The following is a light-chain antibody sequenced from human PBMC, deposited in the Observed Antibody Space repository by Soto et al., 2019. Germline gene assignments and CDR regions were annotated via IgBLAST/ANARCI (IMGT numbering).Light chain of an antibody. V-gene: IGKV3-11*01. J-gene: IGKJ5*01. Sequence: EVLFTQSPATLSLSPGERATLSCRASQSIRTSLAWYQQKPGQAPRLVIFDASNRANGVPARFGGSGSGTDFTLTINSLEPEDFAVYYCQQRNVWHPITFGQGTRLEIK. CDR3: QQRNVWHPIT. CDR1: QSIRTS. CDR2: DAS.